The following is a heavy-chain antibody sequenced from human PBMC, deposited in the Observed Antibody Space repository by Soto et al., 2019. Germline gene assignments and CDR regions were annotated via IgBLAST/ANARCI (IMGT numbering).Heavy chain of an antibody. CDR2: IYYSGST. CDR1: GGSISSSSYY. CDR3: ARQATMVRGVIDY. V-gene: IGHV4-39*01. Sequence: QLQLQESGPGLVKPSETLSLTCTVSGGSISSSSYYWGWIRQPPGKGLEWIGRIYYSGSTYYNPSLKSRVTISVDTSKNQFSMKLSSVTAADTAVYYCARQATMVRGVIDYWGQGTLVTVSS. J-gene: IGHJ4*02. D-gene: IGHD3-10*01.